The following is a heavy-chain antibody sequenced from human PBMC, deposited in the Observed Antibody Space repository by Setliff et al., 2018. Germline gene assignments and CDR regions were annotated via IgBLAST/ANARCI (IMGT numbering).Heavy chain of an antibody. CDR2: INKDGSER. CDR3: VPQGPGYGNGWWTNWFDP. D-gene: IGHD6-19*01. J-gene: IGHJ5*02. CDR1: GLIFSNNW. Sequence: PGGSLRLSCVASGLIFSNNWMSWVRQAPGKGLEWVTNINKDGSERNYVDSVKGRFTISRANAKNSVYLQMNSLRADDTAVYYCVPQGPGYGNGWWTNWFDPWGQGTLVTVSS. V-gene: IGHV3-7*03.